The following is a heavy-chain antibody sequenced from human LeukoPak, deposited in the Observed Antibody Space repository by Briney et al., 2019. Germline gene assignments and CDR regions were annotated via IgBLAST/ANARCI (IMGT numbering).Heavy chain of an antibody. CDR3: ARIYYFGDNNWRYFDN. CDR1: GFTFNSYW. J-gene: IGHJ4*02. D-gene: IGHD3-10*01. CDR2: IDPDGSEK. V-gene: IGHV3-7*01. Sequence: GGALRLSCAASGFTFNSYWMSWVRQAPGKGLEWVANIDPDGSEKQYGDSVKGRFTTSRDNAKNSLYLQMNSLRAEDTAIYYCARIYYFGDNNWRYFDNWGQGTLVTVSS.